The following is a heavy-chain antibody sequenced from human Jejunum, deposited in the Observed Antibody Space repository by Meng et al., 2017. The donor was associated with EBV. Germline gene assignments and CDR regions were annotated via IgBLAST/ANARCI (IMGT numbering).Heavy chain of an antibody. J-gene: IGHJ4*02. CDR3: TADVPERRPQVDY. CDR2: VKSKASGEAT. Sequence: VLAVEVWEGFVKPGGSLRLSCAGSGFNFNNAWMHWVRQAPGKGLEWVARVKSKASGEATDYAAPVKGRFAISRDDSENMLYLQMNSLKAEDTAVYYCTADVPERRPQVDYWGQGILVTVSS. CDR1: GFNFNNAW. V-gene: IGHV3-15*01. D-gene: IGHD2-2*01.